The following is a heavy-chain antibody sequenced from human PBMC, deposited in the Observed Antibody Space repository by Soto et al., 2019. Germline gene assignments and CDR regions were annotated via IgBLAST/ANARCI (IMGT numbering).Heavy chain of an antibody. Sequence: ASVKVSCKASGYTFTSYGISWVLQAPGQGLEWMGWISAYNGNTNYAQKLQGRVTMTTDTSTSTAYMELRSLRSDDTAVCYCASHAFEYVWGGYRAEGVDYWGQGTMVTGSS. CDR3: ASHAFEYVWGGYRAEGVDY. D-gene: IGHD3-16*02. J-gene: IGHJ4*02. V-gene: IGHV1-18*04. CDR1: GYTFTSYG. CDR2: ISAYNGNT.